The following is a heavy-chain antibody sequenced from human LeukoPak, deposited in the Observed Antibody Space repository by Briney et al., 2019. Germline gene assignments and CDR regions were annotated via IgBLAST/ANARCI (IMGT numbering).Heavy chain of an antibody. J-gene: IGHJ1*01. CDR3: ARAPAGPYSTSNDEYFHH. V-gene: IGHV3-30*04. Sequence: GGSLRLSCAASGFTFSSYAMHWVRQAPGKGLEWVAVISYDGSNKYYADSVKGRFTISRDNSKSTLYLQMNSLRAEDTAVYYCARAPAGPYSTSNDEYFHHWGQGTLVAVSP. CDR1: GFTFSSYA. CDR2: ISYDGSNK. D-gene: IGHD5-18*01.